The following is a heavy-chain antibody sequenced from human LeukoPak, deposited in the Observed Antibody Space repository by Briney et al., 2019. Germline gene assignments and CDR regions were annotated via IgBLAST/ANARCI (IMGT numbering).Heavy chain of an antibody. Sequence: SETLSLTCTVSAGSISSSSYYWGWIRQPPGKGLEWIGSIYYSGSTHYNPSLKSRVTISVDTSKNQFSLKLSSVTAADTAVYYCARDGEMGTIENYFDYWGQGTLVTVAS. CDR3: ARDGEMGTIENYFDY. J-gene: IGHJ4*02. CDR1: AGSISSSSYY. D-gene: IGHD5-24*01. V-gene: IGHV4-39*07. CDR2: IYYSGST.